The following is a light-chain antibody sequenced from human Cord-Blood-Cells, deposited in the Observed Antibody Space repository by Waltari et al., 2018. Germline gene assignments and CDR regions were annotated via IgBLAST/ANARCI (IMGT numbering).Light chain of an antibody. CDR3: QQYDNLPPSLST. V-gene: IGKV1-33*01. CDR2: DAS. CDR1: QDISNY. J-gene: IGKJ3*01. Sequence: DLQMPQSPSSLSAPVGARVTLTCQASQDISNYFNWYPQKPGKAPKLMNYDASNLETGVPSRGSGSGSVTDFTFTISSLQPEDIATYYCQQYDNLPPSLSTFGPGTKVDIK.